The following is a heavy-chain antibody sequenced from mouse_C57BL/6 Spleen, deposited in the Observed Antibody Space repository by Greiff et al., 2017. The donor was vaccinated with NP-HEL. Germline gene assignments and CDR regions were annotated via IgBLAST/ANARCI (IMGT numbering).Heavy chain of an antibody. D-gene: IGHD1-1*01. CDR3: ATYSGSSYRYTDV. CDR1: GYTFTSYW. CDR2: IHPNSGST. J-gene: IGHJ1*03. Sequence: QVQLQQPGAELVKPGASVKLSCRASGYTFTSYWMHWVKQRPGQGLEWIGMIHPNSGSTNYNEKFKSKATLTVDKSSSTAYMQLSSLTSEDSAVYNCATYSGSSYRYTDVWGTGTPGTVSS. V-gene: IGHV1-64*01.